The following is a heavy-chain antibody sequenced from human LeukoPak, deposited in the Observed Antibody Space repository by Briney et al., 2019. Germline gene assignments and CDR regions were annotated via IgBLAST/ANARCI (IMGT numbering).Heavy chain of an antibody. CDR3: ARPRFPYYRLSGADYQYMDV. V-gene: IGHV1-69*06. CDR1: GGTFSNYT. D-gene: IGHD3-10*01. CDR2: IIPIFGTT. J-gene: IGHJ6*03. Sequence: ASVKVSCKTSGGTFSNYTISWVRQAPGQGLEWMGGIIPIFGTTNHAQKFQGRVRITADKSTSTAYMELSSLRSEDTAVYYCARPRFPYYRLSGADYQYMDVWGKGTTVTVSS.